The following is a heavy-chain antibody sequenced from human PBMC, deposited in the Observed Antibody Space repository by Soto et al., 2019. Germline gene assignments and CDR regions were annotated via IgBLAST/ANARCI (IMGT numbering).Heavy chain of an antibody. CDR2: IYHTGKT. D-gene: IGHD2-2*01. CDR3: ARGGSSTANWIDP. Sequence: SEPLSLTCTVSGDAIYIGGYYWTWIRQHPGKGLEWIGYIYHTGKTYYNPSLESRVTMSVDTSKNQFSLKLASVTAADTAVYYCARGGSSTANWIDPWGQGTLVTVSS. CDR1: GDAIYIGGYY. J-gene: IGHJ5*02. V-gene: IGHV4-31*03.